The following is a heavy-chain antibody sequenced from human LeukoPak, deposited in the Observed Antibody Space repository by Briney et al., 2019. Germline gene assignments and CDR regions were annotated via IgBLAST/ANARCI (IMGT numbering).Heavy chain of an antibody. V-gene: IGHV3-23*01. J-gene: IGHJ4*02. D-gene: IGHD1-14*01. CDR3: ANRPGRSPSNDY. CDR2: ISGSGGST. Sequence: HTGGSLRLSCAASGFTFSSYAMSWVRQAPGKGLEWVSAISGSGGSTYYADSVKGRFTISRDNSKNTLYLQMNSLRAEDTAVYYCANRPGRSPSNDYWGQGTLVTVSS. CDR1: GFTFSSYA.